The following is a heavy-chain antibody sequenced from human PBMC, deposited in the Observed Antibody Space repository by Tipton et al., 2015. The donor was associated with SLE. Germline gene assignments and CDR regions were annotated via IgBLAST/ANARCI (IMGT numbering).Heavy chain of an antibody. CDR2: IYSGGST. D-gene: IGHD6-19*01. Sequence: SLRLSCGGFGFTFSNYAMSWVRQALGKGLEWVSVIYSGGSTYYADSVKGRFTISRDNSKNTLYLQMNSLRAEDTAVYYCAKHGAGTYFQHWGQGTLVTVSS. CDR1: GFTFSNYA. V-gene: IGHV3-23*03. CDR3: AKHGAGTYFQH. J-gene: IGHJ1*01.